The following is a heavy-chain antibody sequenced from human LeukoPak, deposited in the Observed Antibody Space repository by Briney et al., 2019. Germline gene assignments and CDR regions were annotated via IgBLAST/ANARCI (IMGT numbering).Heavy chain of an antibody. CDR3: AGARDYDFWSGSTEGKRFDY. CDR2: INQDGSVK. Sequence: GGSLRLSCAASGFTFSRYWMSWVRQAPGKGLEWVANINQDGSVKFYMDSVRGRLTISRDNAKKSVYLQMNSLRAEDTAVYYCAGARDYDFWSGSTEGKRFDYWGQGTLVTVSS. J-gene: IGHJ4*02. D-gene: IGHD3-3*01. V-gene: IGHV3-7*04. CDR1: GFTFSRYW.